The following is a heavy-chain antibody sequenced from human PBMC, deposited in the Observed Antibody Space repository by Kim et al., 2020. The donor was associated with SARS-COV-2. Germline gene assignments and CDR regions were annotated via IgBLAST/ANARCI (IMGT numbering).Heavy chain of an antibody. Sequence: GGSLRLSCAASGFTFSSHAMTWVRQVPGKGLEWVSAISGSGDTTFYADSVKGRFTISRDNSKNTLLLQTNSLRVEDSAVYYCAAGVCSGGHCDYYYGLDVWGQGTTVTVSS. J-gene: IGHJ6*02. CDR2: ISGSGDTT. CDR3: AAGVCSGGHCDYYYGLDV. V-gene: IGHV3-23*01. CDR1: GFTFSSHA. D-gene: IGHD2-15*01.